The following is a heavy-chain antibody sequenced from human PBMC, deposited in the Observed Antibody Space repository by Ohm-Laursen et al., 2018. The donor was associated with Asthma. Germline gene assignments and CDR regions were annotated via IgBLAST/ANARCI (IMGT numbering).Heavy chain of an antibody. CDR3: AKDKQWLDYWYFDL. CDR2: ISWNSGSI. Sequence: WVRQAPGKGLEWVSGISWNSGSIGYADSVKGRFTISRDNAKNSLYLQMNSLRAEDTALYYCAKDKQWLDYWYFDLWGRGTLVTVSS. D-gene: IGHD6-19*01. J-gene: IGHJ2*01. V-gene: IGHV3-9*01.